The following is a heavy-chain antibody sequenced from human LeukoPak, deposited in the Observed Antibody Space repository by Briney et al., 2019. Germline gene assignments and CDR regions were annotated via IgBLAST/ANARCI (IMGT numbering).Heavy chain of an antibody. V-gene: IGHV3-64*01. CDR1: GFTFSNYA. CDR2: ISSNGAST. J-gene: IGHJ4*02. Sequence: GGSLRLSCAASGFTFSNYAMHWVRQAPGKGLEYVSAISSNGASTYYVNSVKGRFTISRDNSKNTLYLQMNSLRAEDTAVYYCARVEGSGSYYYSFNYWGQGTLVTVSS. D-gene: IGHD3-10*01. CDR3: ARVEGSGSYYYSFNY.